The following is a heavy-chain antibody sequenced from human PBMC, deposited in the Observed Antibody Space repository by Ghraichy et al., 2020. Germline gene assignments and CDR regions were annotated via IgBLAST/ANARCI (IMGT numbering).Heavy chain of an antibody. D-gene: IGHD3-10*02. V-gene: IGHV2-70*13. J-gene: IGHJ3*01. Sequence: SGPTLVKPTQTLTLTCNFSGFSLSTRGMRVNWIRQPPGKALEWLGLVDWEDDKYYSASLKTRLTISKDTSKMQVVLTMANVDPADTGTYYCARVYDTTNYYVGGAFDFWGQGTVVTVSS. CDR2: VDWEDDK. CDR1: GFSLSTRGMR. CDR3: ARVYDTTNYYVGGAFDF.